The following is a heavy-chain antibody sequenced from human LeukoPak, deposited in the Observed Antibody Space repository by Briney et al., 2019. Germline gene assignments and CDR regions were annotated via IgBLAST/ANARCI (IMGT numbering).Heavy chain of an antibody. J-gene: IGHJ3*02. CDR1: GGSISSGDYY. CDR3: AREFWDKKYYDFWSGPNDAFDI. D-gene: IGHD3-3*01. V-gene: IGHV4-30-4*01. Sequence: PSETLSLTCTVSGGSISSGDYYWSWIRQPPGKGLEWIGYIYYSGSTYYNPSLKSRVTISVDTSKNQFSLKLSSVTAADTAVYYCAREFWDKKYYDFWSGPNDAFDIWGQGTMVTVSS. CDR2: IYYSGST.